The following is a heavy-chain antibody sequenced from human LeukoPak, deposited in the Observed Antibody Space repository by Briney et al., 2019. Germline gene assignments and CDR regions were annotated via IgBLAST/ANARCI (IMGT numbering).Heavy chain of an antibody. D-gene: IGHD1-26*01. Sequence: ASVKVSCKASGYSLTSYDINWVGQATGQGLEWMGWMNPNSGDTGYAQKFQGRVTMTRDISIGTAYMELSSLTSDDTAVYYCGRSGRCGSYYIDYWGQGTLVTVSS. CDR2: MNPNSGDT. J-gene: IGHJ4*02. CDR3: GRSGRCGSYYIDY. V-gene: IGHV1-8*01. CDR1: GYSLTSYD.